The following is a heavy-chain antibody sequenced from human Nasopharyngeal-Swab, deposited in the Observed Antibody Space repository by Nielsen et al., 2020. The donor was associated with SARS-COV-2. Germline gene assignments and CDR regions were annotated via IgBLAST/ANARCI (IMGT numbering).Heavy chain of an antibody. J-gene: IGHJ4*02. CDR3: ASNALPYYFDY. CDR2: ISSSGSTI. Sequence: GGSLRLSCAASGFTFSSYEMNWVRQAPGKGLEWVSYISSSGSTIYYADSVKGRFTISRDNAKNSLYLQMNSLGAEDTAVYYCASNALPYYFDYWGQGTLVTVSS. D-gene: IGHD2-2*01. V-gene: IGHV3-48*03. CDR1: GFTFSSYE.